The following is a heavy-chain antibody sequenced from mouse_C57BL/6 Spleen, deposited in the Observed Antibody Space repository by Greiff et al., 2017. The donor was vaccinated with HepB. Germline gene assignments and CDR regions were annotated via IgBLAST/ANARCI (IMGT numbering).Heavy chain of an antibody. CDR3: ARSLITTVVAPDY. CDR2: IDPEDGET. CDR1: GFNIKDYY. D-gene: IGHD1-1*01. Sequence: DVKLVESGAELVKPGASVKLSCTASGFNIKDYYMHWVKQRTEQGLEWIGRIDPEDGETKYAPKFQGKATITADTSSNTAYLQLSSLTSEDTAVYYCARSLITTVVAPDYWGQGTTLTVSS. J-gene: IGHJ2*01. V-gene: IGHV14-2*01.